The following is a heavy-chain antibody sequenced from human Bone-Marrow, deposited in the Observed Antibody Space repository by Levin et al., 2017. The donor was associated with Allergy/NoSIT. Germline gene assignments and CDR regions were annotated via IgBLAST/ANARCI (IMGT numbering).Heavy chain of an antibody. CDR2: ITGYGGTT. D-gene: IGHD3-16*02. V-gene: IGHV3-23*01. CDR1: GFTFSSQA. Sequence: GGSLRLSCAASGFTFSSQAMSWVRQAPGKGLEWVSGITGYGGTTDYADSVKGRFTISRDTSENTLFLQLNSLRAEDTAVYYCAKGGFTYRNHETENYFQYWGQGTLVTVSS. CDR3: AKGGFTYRNHETENYFQY. J-gene: IGHJ4*02.